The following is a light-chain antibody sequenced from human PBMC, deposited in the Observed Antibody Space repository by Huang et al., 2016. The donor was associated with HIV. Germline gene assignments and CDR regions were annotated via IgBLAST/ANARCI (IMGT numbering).Light chain of an antibody. Sequence: EIVMTQSPATLSVSPGERATLSCRASQSVSNNLAWYQQTPGQAPRRLIYGPSTRATGIPARCSGNGSGTEFTLTISSLQSEDFALYYCQQYNNWPPWTFGQGTKVEIK. J-gene: IGKJ1*01. CDR3: QQYNNWPPWT. CDR1: QSVSNN. V-gene: IGKV3-15*01. CDR2: GPS.